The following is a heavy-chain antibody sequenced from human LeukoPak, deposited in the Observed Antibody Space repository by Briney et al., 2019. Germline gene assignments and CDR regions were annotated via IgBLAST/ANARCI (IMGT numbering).Heavy chain of an antibody. D-gene: IGHD2-15*01. Sequence: ASVKVSCKASGYTFTGYYMHWVRQAPGQGLEWMGRINPNSGGTNYAQEFQGRVTMTRDTSISTAYMELSRLRSDDTAVYYCAVQYCSGGSCYLRWGQGTLVTVSS. CDR2: INPNSGGT. J-gene: IGHJ4*02. CDR3: AVQYCSGGSCYLR. CDR1: GYTFTGYY. V-gene: IGHV1-2*06.